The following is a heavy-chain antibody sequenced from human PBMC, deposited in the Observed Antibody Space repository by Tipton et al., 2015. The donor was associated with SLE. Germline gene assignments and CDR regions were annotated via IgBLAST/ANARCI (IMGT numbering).Heavy chain of an antibody. CDR2: IYYSGST. CDR1: GGSISGSDYY. D-gene: IGHD3-3*02. CDR3: ARDGLTIFGVVSLGYMDV. Sequence: TLSLTCTVSGGSISGSDYYWGWIRQNPGKGLEWIGYIYYSGSTYYNPSLKSRVTISVDTSKNQFSLKLSSVTAADTAIYYCARDGLTIFGVVSLGYMDVWGKGTTVTVSS. V-gene: IGHV4-31*03. J-gene: IGHJ6*03.